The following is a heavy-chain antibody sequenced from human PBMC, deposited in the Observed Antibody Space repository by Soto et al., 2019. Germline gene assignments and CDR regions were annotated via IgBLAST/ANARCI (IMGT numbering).Heavy chain of an antibody. J-gene: IGHJ6*03. D-gene: IGHD4-17*01. CDR3: TTDPGEVTTEYYYYYYYLDV. CDR1: GFTFSNAW. Sequence: GGSLRLSCAASGFTFSNAWMSWVRQAPGKGLEWVGRIKSKTDGGTTDYAAPVKGRFTISRDDSKNTLYLQMNSLKTEDTAVCYCTTDPGEVTTEYYYYYYYLDVWGKGTTVTVSS. V-gene: IGHV3-15*01. CDR2: IKSKTDGGTT.